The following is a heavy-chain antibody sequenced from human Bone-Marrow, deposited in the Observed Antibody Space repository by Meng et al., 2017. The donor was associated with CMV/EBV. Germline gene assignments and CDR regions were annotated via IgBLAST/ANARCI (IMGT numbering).Heavy chain of an antibody. J-gene: IGHJ4*02. D-gene: IGHD1-26*01. CDR3: AREYGSYSWGGDY. CDR1: GLTFSSYW. CDR2: INSDGSST. V-gene: IGHV3-74*01. Sequence: AASGLTFSSYWMHWVRQAPGKGLVWVSRINSDGSSTSYADSVKGRFTISRDNAKNTLYLQMNSLRAEDTAVYYCAREYGSYSWGGDYWGQGTLVTVSS.